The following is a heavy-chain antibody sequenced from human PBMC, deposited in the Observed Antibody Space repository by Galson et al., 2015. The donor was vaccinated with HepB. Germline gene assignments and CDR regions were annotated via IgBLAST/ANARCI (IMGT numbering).Heavy chain of an antibody. D-gene: IGHD2/OR15-2a*01. CDR2: ISSSSSTI. Sequence: SLRLSCAASGFTFSSYSMNWVRQAPGKGLEWVSYISSSSSTIYYADSVGGRFTISRDNARNSLYLQMSSLRAEDTAVYYCARGPSSAISPSAFDIWGRGTMVTVSS. V-gene: IGHV3-48*01. CDR1: GFTFSSYS. CDR3: ARGPSSAISPSAFDI. J-gene: IGHJ3*02.